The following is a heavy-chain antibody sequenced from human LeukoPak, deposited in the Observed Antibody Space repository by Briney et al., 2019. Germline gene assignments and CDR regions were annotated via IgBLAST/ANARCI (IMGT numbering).Heavy chain of an antibody. CDR2: IYSGGST. V-gene: IGHV3-66*01. Sequence: QPGGSLRLSCAASGFTFTNYWMSWVRQAPGKGLEWVSVIYSGGSTYYADSVKGRFTISRDNSKNTLYLQMNSLRAEDTAVYYCARDRQGGYSPYNWFDPWGQGTLVTVSS. CDR3: ARDRQGGYSPYNWFDP. D-gene: IGHD5-18*01. CDR1: GFTFTNYW. J-gene: IGHJ5*02.